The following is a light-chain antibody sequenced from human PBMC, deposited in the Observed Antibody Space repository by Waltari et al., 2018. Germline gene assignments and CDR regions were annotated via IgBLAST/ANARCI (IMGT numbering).Light chain of an antibody. CDR3: QQYRTNPWA. CDR2: KAS. CDR1: QNINSW. V-gene: IGKV1-5*03. J-gene: IGKJ1*01. Sequence: DIQMTQSPSTLSASVGDRVNLPCRASQNINSWLAWYQQKPGMAPKLLISKASTLESGVPSRFSGSGSGTEFTLTIGSLQPDDLATYYCQQYRTNPWAFGQGTKV.